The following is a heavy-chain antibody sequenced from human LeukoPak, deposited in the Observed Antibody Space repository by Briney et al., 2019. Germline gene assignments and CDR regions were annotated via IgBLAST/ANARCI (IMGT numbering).Heavy chain of an antibody. CDR3: ARVSNRYYYYYYMDV. V-gene: IGHV4-61*02. J-gene: IGHJ6*03. CDR1: GGSISSVSYY. CDR2: IYTSGST. D-gene: IGHD4-11*01. Sequence: PSETLSLTCTVSGGSISSVSYYWSWIRQPAGKGLEWIGRIYTSGSTNYNPSLKSRVTISVDTSKNQFSLKLSSVTAADTAVYYCARVSNRYYYYYYMDVWGKGTTVTVSS.